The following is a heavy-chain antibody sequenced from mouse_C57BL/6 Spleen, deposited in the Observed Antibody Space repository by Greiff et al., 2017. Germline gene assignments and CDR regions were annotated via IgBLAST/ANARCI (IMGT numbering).Heavy chain of an antibody. CDR3: AREIDSSGYPFAY. CDR1: GYAFSSSW. J-gene: IGHJ3*01. Sequence: VQLQQSGPELVKPGASVKISCKASGYAFSSSWMNWVKQRPGKGLEWIGRIYPGDGDTNYNGKFKGKATLTADKSSSTAYMQLSSLTSEDSAVYFCAREIDSSGYPFAYWGQGTLVTVSA. CDR2: IYPGDGDT. D-gene: IGHD3-2*02. V-gene: IGHV1-82*01.